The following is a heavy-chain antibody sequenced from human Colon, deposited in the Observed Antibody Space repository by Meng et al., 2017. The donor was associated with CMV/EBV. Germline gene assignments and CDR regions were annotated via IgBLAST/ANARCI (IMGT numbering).Heavy chain of an antibody. D-gene: IGHD6-13*01. CDR3: ARIAAAGNIGY. J-gene: IGHJ4*02. Sequence: CTVSGGSVSRISCYWGGIRQRPGKGLRWIGNIYYSESTFYIPSLKSRVSISVDASKNQFSLKLSSVTAADTAVYFCARIAAAGNIGYWGQGTLVTVSS. CDR1: GGSVSRISCY. CDR2: IYYSEST. V-gene: IGHV4-39*01.